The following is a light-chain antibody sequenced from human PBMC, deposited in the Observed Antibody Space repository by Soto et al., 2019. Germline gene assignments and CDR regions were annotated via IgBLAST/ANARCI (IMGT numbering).Light chain of an antibody. J-gene: IGKJ2*01. CDR3: QQYASPPYT. CDR2: SAS. V-gene: IGKV3-20*01. Sequence: EIVLTQSPGTLSLSPGERAILSCSARQSVSSTYLAWYQHKPGQAPRLLIYSASSRATGIPDRFSGSGSGTEFILTISSLEPEDFAVYYCQQYASPPYTFGQGTKLEIK. CDR1: QSVSSTY.